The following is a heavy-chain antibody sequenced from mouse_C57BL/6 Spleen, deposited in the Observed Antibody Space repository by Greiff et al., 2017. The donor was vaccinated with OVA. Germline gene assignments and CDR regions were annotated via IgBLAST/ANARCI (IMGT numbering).Heavy chain of an antibody. J-gene: IGHJ2*01. CDR2: IYPGDGDT. V-gene: IGHV1-82*01. Sequence: VQLQQSGPELVKPGASVKISCKASGYAFSSSWMNWVKQRPGKGLEWIGRIYPGDGDTNYNGKFKGKATLTADKSSSTAYMQLSSLTSEDSAVYLCASDGPPRYSGHGTPLTVSS. D-gene: IGHD2-3*01. CDR3: ASDGPPRY. CDR1: GYAFSSSW.